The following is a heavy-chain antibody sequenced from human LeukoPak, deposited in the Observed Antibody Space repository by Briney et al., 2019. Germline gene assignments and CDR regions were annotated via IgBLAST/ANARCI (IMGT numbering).Heavy chain of an antibody. CDR3: ARQTGSGLFILP. V-gene: IGHV4-39*01. CDR2: IYYSGNA. CDR1: GVSISSSNSY. Sequence: SETLSLTCTVSGVSISSSNSYWGWIRQPPGKGLEWIGSIYYSGNAYYNASLKSQVSISIDTSKNQFSLKLTSVTAADTAVYYCARQTGSGLFILPGGQGTLVTVSS. D-gene: IGHD3/OR15-3a*01. J-gene: IGHJ4*02.